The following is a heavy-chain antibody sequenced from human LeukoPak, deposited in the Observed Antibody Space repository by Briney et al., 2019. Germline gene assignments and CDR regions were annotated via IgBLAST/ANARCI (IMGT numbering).Heavy chain of an antibody. D-gene: IGHD3-10*01. Sequence: SSETLSLTCTVSGGSISRGDYYWSWIRQPPGKGLEWIGYIYYSGSTYYNPSLKSRVTISVDTSKNQFSLKLSSVTAADTAVYYCARDQHYYGSGRWGNWFDPWGQGTLVTVSS. CDR1: GGSISRGDYY. J-gene: IGHJ5*02. CDR2: IYYSGST. V-gene: IGHV4-30-4*01. CDR3: ARDQHYYGSGRWGNWFDP.